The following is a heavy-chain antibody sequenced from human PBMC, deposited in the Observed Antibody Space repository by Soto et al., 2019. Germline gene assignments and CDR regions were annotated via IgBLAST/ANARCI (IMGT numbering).Heavy chain of an antibody. CDR3: ARDKITGLFDY. CDR1: GGSFSGYY. D-gene: IGHD2-8*02. V-gene: IGHV4-34*01. J-gene: IGHJ4*02. CDR2: INHSGST. Sequence: QVQLQQWGAGLLKPSETLSLTCAVYGGSFSGYYWTWIRQPPGTGLEWIGEINHSGSTNYNTSLKSRVTISVATSKNQFSLKLTSVTAADAAVYYGARDKITGLFDYWGQGTLVTVSS.